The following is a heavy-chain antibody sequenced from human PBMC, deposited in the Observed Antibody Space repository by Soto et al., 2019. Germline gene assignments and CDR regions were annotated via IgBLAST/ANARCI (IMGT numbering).Heavy chain of an antibody. CDR2: ISSGSATI. J-gene: IGHJ2*01. CDR1: GFTFSSYS. D-gene: IGHD6-6*01. V-gene: IGHV3-48*02. CDR3: ARDSASYSSSPGSYWYFDL. Sequence: EVQLVESGGGLVQPGGSLRLSCAASGFTFSSYSMNWVRQAPGKGLEWLSYISSGSATIYYADSVKGRFTISRVNAKNSLYLQMNSLRDEDTAVYYCARDSASYSSSPGSYWYFDLWGRGTLVTVSS.